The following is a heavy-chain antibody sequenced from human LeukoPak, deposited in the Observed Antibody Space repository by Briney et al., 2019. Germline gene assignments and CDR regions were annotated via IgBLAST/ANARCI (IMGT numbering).Heavy chain of an antibody. Sequence: SETLSLTCAVSGSPISSGYYWGRIRQPPGKGLEWIGTIYHSGSTYYSPSLKSRVTISVDTSKNQFSLKLSSVTAADAAVYYCARLGAPYSSSWSFFDYWGQGTLVTVSS. D-gene: IGHD6-13*01. V-gene: IGHV4-38-2*01. CDR3: ARLGAPYSSSWSFFDY. CDR2: IYHSGST. CDR1: GSPISSGYY. J-gene: IGHJ4*02.